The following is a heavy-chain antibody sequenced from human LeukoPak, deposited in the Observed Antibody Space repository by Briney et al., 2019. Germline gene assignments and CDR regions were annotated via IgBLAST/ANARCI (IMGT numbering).Heavy chain of an antibody. CDR2: MYYTGST. J-gene: IGHJ4*02. CDR3: ARHTVVAGGKRLADYFDY. V-gene: IGHV4-34*01. D-gene: IGHD2-15*01. Sequence: PSETLSLTCAVYGGSFSGYYWSWIRQPPGKGLEWLGSMYYTGSTYYNPSLKSRVTISVDTSKNQFSLRLSSVTAADTAVYYCARHTVVAGGKRLADYFDYWGQGTLVTVSS. CDR1: GGSFSGYY.